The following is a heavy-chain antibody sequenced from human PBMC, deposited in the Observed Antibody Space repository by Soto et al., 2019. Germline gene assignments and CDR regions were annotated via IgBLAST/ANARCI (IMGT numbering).Heavy chain of an antibody. CDR3: TRSSSSSVDWFDP. CDR1: GYTFTSYA. V-gene: IGHV1-3*01. Sequence: ASVKVSCKASGYTFTSYARHCVRQAPGQRLEWMGWINAGNGNTKYSQKFQGRVTITRDTSASTAYMELSSLRSEDTAVYYCTRSSSSSVDWFDPWGQGTLVTVSS. J-gene: IGHJ5*02. D-gene: IGHD6-6*01. CDR2: INAGNGNT.